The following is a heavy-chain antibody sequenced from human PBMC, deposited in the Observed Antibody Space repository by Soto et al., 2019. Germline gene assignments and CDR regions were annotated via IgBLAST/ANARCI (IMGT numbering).Heavy chain of an antibody. V-gene: IGHV4-38-2*01. CDR3: AVGYCGSASCSREYFQH. CDR2: IYHSGST. D-gene: IGHD2-2*01. CDR1: GYSIYSGDY. Sequence: LSCAVSGYSIYSGDYWAWIRQPPGKGLEWIGTIYHSGSTFHNPSLKSRVTISVDTSKNQFSLKLRSVTAADTAVYYCAVGYCGSASCSREYFQHWGQGTLVTLSS. J-gene: IGHJ1*01.